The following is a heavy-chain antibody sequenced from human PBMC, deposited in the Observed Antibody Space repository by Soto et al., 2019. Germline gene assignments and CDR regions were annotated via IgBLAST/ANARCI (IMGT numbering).Heavy chain of an antibody. D-gene: IGHD2-21*02. CDR1: GGTFSSYA. CDR3: ARRMNCGGDCYFFQH. Sequence: SVNVSCKASGGTFSSYAISWVRQAPGQGLEWMGGIIPIFGTANYARKFQGRVTITADESTSTAYMELSSLRSEDTAVYYCARRMNCGGDCYFFQHWGQGTLVTVSS. V-gene: IGHV1-69*13. CDR2: IIPIFGTA. J-gene: IGHJ1*01.